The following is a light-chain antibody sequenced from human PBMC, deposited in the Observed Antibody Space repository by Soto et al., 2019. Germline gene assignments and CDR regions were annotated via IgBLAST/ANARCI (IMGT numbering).Light chain of an antibody. V-gene: IGLV2-8*01. Sequence: QSALTQPPSASGSPGQSVTISCTGTSSDVGVYNYVSWYQQHPGKAPKLMIYEVSKRTSGVPDRFSGSKSGTTASLTVSGLQAEDEADYYCSSFAGNNNLVFGGGTKVTVL. CDR1: SSDVGVYNY. J-gene: IGLJ2*01. CDR3: SSFAGNNNLV. CDR2: EVS.